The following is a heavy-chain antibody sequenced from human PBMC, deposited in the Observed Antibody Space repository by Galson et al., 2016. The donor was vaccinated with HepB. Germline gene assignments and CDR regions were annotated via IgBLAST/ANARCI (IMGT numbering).Heavy chain of an antibody. D-gene: IGHD5-18*01. CDR1: GGSTSSRSYY. CDR2: IYYSGST. J-gene: IGHJ4*02. Sequence: SETLSLTCTVSGGSTSSRSYYWGWIRQPPGKGLEWIGTIYYSGSTNYNPSLKSRVTISVDTSKNQFSLKLSSVTAADTAVYYCAGFIEGRLWLPGYFEYWGQGTLVTVSS. V-gene: IGHV4-39*07. CDR3: AGFIEGRLWLPGYFEY.